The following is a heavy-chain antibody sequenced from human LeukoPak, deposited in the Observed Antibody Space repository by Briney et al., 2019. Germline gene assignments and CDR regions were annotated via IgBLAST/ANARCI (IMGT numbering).Heavy chain of an antibody. CDR2: IYYSGST. J-gene: IGHJ5*02. CDR1: GGSISSSSYY. Sequence: SETLSLTCTVSGGSISSSSYYWGWIRQPPGKGLEWIGSIYYSGSTYYNPSLKSRVTISVDTSKNQFSLKLSSVTAADTAVYYCARDRARGVHDPWGQGTLVTVSS. V-gene: IGHV4-39*07. D-gene: IGHD3-10*01. CDR3: ARDRARGVHDP.